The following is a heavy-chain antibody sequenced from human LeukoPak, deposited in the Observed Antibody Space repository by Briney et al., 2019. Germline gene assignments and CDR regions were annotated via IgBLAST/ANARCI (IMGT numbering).Heavy chain of an antibody. CDR3: AKDTGGGGTMVRGIIVHYYYDGMDV. D-gene: IGHD3-10*01. V-gene: IGHV3-9*01. Sequence: GGSLRLSCAASGFTFSSYAMSWVRQAPGKGLEWVSGISWNSGSIDYADSVKGRFTISRDNAKNSLYLQMNSLRAEDTALYYCAKDTGGGGTMVRGIIVHYYYDGMDVWGQGTTVTVSS. CDR2: ISWNSGSI. J-gene: IGHJ6*02. CDR1: GFTFSSYA.